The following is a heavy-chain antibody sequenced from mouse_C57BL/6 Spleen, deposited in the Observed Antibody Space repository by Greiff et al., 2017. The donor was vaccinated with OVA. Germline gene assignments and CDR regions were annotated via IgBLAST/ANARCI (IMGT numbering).Heavy chain of an antibody. Sequence: DVKLQESGPGLVKPSQSLSLTCSVTGYSITSGYYWNWIRQFPGNKLEWIGYISYDGSNNYNPSLKNRISITRDTSKNQFFLKLNSVTTEDTATYNCARFRGYDDYWGQGTTLTVSS. CDR1: GYSITSGYY. V-gene: IGHV3-6*01. J-gene: IGHJ2*01. CDR3: ARFRGYDDY. D-gene: IGHD2-2*01. CDR2: ISYDGSN.